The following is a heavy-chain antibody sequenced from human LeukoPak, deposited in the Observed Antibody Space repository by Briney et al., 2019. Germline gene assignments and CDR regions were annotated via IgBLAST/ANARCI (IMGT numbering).Heavy chain of an antibody. V-gene: IGHV4-38-2*01. CDR2: IYHSGST. Sequence: SETLSLTCAVSGYSISSGYYWGWIRQPPGKGLEWIGSIYHSGSTYYNPSLKSRVTISVDTSKNQFSLTLSSVTAADTAVYYCARFGELLLFDYWGQGTLVTVSS. CDR1: GYSISSGYY. D-gene: IGHD3-10*01. J-gene: IGHJ4*02. CDR3: ARFGELLLFDY.